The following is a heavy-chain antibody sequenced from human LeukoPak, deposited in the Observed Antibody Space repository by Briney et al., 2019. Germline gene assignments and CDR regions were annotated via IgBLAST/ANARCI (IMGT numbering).Heavy chain of an antibody. V-gene: IGHV1-46*01. D-gene: IGHD3-10*01. J-gene: IGHJ5*02. CDR1: GYTFTSYY. CDR2: INPSGGST. CDR3: ARGGFSLGVESRRFLNWFGP. Sequence: ASVKVSCKASGYTFTSYYMHWVRQAPGQGLEWMGIINPSGGSTSSAQKFQGRVTMTRDTSTSTVYMELTSLRSEDTAVYYCARGGFSLGVESRRFLNWFGPWGQGTLVTVSS.